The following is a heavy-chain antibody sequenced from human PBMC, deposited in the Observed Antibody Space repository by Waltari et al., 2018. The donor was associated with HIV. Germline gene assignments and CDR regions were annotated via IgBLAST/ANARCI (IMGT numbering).Heavy chain of an antibody. CDR2: ISSRGSTI. J-gene: IGHJ4*02. CDR1: GFTLSDYY. V-gene: IGHV3-11*01. Sequence: QVQLVESGGGLVKPGGSLRLSCAASGFTLSDYYMSWIRQAPGEGLEWVSYISSRGSTIYYSDSVQGRFSISRDNAKSSVYLDMDSLRVDDTAVYYCARWKIFGPLDYWGQGTLVAVSS. CDR3: ARWKIFGPLDY. D-gene: IGHD3-3*01.